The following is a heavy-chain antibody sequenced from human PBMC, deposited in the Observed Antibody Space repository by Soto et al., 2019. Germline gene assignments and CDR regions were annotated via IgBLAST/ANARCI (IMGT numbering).Heavy chain of an antibody. CDR2: ISSSSSTI. CDR1: GFTFSSYS. CDR3: ASHGGYDYVWGSYRLGFDP. V-gene: IGHV3-48*02. Sequence: GGSLRLSCAASGFTFSSYSMNWVRQAPGKGLEWVSYISSSSSTIYYADSVKGRFTISRDNAKNSLYLQMNSLRDEDTAVYYCASHGGYDYVWGSYRLGFDPWGQGTLVTVSS. D-gene: IGHD3-16*02. J-gene: IGHJ5*02.